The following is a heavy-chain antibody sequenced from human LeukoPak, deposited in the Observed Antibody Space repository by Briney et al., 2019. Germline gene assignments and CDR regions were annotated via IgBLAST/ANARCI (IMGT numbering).Heavy chain of an antibody. CDR3: ARGSRIAAAGTPFDY. CDR2: INHSGST. D-gene: IGHD6-13*01. V-gene: IGHV4-34*01. J-gene: IGHJ4*02. CDR1: GGSFSGYY. Sequence: PSETLSLTCAVYGGSFSGYYWSWICQPPGKGLEWIGEINHSGSTNYNPSLKSRVTISVDTSKNQFSLKLSSVTAADTAVYYCARGSRIAAAGTPFDYWGQGTLVTVSS.